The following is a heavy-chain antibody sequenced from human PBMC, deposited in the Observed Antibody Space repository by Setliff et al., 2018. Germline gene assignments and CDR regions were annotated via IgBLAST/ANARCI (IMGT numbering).Heavy chain of an antibody. J-gene: IGHJ4*02. CDR3: AKSPVRFGIVIVIPSYFDS. D-gene: IGHD3-16*02. CDR2: IYTGEDTT. V-gene: IGHV3-23*03. Sequence: GESLKLSCAASGFTFRSYAMNWVRQAPGKGLGWVSVIYTGEDTTYYADSVKGRFTVSRDNAKNTLFLQMNDLRAEDTAIYYCAKSPVRFGIVIVIPSYFDSWGPGTLVTVSS. CDR1: GFTFRSYA.